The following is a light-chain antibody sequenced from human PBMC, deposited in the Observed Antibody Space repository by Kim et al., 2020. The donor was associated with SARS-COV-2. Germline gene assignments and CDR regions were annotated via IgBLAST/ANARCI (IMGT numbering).Light chain of an antibody. CDR1: QSVVSH. J-gene: IGKJ2*01. CDR2: DAS. CDR3: HQHSAGLYT. Sequence: EIVLTQSPATLSLSPGERATLSCRASQSVVSHLAWFQQRPGQAPRLLIFDASNRATGVPARFSGSGSGTDFTLTISSLEPEDFAIYYCHQHSAGLYTFDQGTKLEI. V-gene: IGKV3-11*01.